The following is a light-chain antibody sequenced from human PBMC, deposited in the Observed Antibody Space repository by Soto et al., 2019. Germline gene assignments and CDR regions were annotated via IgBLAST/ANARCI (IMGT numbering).Light chain of an antibody. V-gene: IGLV2-14*03. Sequence: QSVLTQPASVSGSPGQSITISCTGTSSDVDGYNYVSWYQHPPGKAPKLIIYDVSNRPSGVSYRFSGSKSGNTASLTISGLQPEDEADYYCSSYTSSNTRQIVFGTGTKLTVL. CDR1: SSDVDGYNY. CDR2: DVS. J-gene: IGLJ1*01. CDR3: SSYTSSNTRQIV.